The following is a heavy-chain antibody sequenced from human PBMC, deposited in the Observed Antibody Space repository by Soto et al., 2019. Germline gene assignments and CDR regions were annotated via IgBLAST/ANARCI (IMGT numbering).Heavy chain of an antibody. CDR2: IMPIFRTP. V-gene: IGHV1-69*06. J-gene: IGHJ4*02. CDR1: GGTFRNSA. Sequence: SVKVSCKASGGTFRNSAISWVRQAPGQVLEWMGGIMPIFRTPNYAQKFQGRVTITADKSTSTAYMELSSLRSEDTAVYYCALLWFGEPDVDYWGQGTLVTVSS. CDR3: ALLWFGEPDVDY. D-gene: IGHD3-10*01.